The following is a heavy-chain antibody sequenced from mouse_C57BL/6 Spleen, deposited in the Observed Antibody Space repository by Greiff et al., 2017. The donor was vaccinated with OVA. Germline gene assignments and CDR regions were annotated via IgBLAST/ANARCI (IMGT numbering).Heavy chain of an antibody. CDR3: ARDNYYGSSYYFDD. CDR2: ISDGGSYT. J-gene: IGHJ2*01. CDR1: GFTFSSYA. V-gene: IGHV5-4*01. Sequence: EVKVVESGGGLVKPGGSLKLSCAASGFTFSSYAMSWVRQTPEKRLEWVATISDGGSYTYYPDNVKGRFTISRDNAKNNLYLQRSHLKSEDTAMYYCARDNYYGSSYYFDDWGKGTTLTVSS. D-gene: IGHD1-1*01.